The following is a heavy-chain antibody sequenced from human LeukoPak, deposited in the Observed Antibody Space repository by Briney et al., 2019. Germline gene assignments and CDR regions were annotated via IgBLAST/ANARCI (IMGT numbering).Heavy chain of an antibody. J-gene: IGHJ4*02. CDR1: GFTVSSKY. V-gene: IGHV3-53*01. Sequence: GGSLRLSCAVSGFTVSSKYLSWVRQAPGKGLEWVSVIHSDGSTYYADSVKGRFTFSRDISKNTLYLQMNSLRAEDTAVYYCAKNLILEWPADYWGQGTLVTVSS. CDR2: IHSDGST. D-gene: IGHD3-3*01. CDR3: AKNLILEWPADY.